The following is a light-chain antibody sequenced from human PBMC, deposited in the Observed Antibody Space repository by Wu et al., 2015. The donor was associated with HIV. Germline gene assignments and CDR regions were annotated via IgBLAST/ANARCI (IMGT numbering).Light chain of an antibody. Sequence: EFVLTQSPGTLSLSPGERATLSCRASQSVSSNYLAWYQQKPGQAPRLLIYGASSRATGIPDRFSGSGSGTDFTLTISSLEPEDFAVYYCQQRTDWLTFGGGTKVEI. CDR1: QSVSSNY. J-gene: IGKJ4*01. CDR3: QQRTDWLT. CDR2: GAS. V-gene: IGKV3D-20*02.